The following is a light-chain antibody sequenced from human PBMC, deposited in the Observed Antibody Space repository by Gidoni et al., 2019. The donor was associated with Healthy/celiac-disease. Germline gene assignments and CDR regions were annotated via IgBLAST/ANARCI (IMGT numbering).Light chain of an antibody. J-gene: IGLJ2*01. CDR1: ALPKQY. V-gene: IGLV3-25*03. CDR3: QSADSSGTYVV. Sequence: SYELTPPPSVSVSPGQTARITCSGDALPKQYAYWYQQKPGQAPVLVIYKDSERPSGIPERFSGSSAGTTGTLTISGVQAEDEADYYCQSADSSGTYVVFGGGTKLTVL. CDR2: KDS.